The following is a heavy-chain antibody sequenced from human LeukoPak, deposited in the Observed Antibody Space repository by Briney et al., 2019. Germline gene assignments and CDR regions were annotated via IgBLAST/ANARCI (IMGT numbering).Heavy chain of an antibody. D-gene: IGHD6-13*01. CDR3: ARRRGIAAAGTDWFDP. J-gene: IGHJ5*02. CDR2: ISTYNGNS. CDR1: GYTFTSYG. V-gene: IGHV1-18*01. Sequence: ASVKVSCKASGYTFTSYGISWVRQAPGQGLEWMGWISTYNGNSNYAQMFQDRVTMTTDTSTSTVYMELSSLRSEDTAVYYCARRRGIAAAGTDWFDPWGQGTLVTVSS.